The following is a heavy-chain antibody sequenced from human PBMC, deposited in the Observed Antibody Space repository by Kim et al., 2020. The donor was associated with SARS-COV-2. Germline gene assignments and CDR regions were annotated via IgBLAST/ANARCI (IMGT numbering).Heavy chain of an antibody. CDR2: SSGSGDNR. D-gene: IGHD6-19*01. CDR1: GFTFRNYA. CDR3: AKDRFTSGYSSGTVFYYYGMDV. V-gene: IGHV3-23*01. Sequence: GGSLRLSCAASGFTFRNYAMNWVRQAPGKGLEWVSGSSGSGDNRYYVDSVKGRFTISRDNSKNTLFLQMNSLRAEDTAVYYCAKDRFTSGYSSGTVFYYYGMDVWGQGTTVTVSS. J-gene: IGHJ6*02.